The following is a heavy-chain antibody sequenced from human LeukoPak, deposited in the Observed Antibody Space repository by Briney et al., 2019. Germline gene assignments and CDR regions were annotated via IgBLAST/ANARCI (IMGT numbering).Heavy chain of an antibody. J-gene: IGHJ4*02. V-gene: IGHV3-23*01. Sequence: PGGSLRLSCAASGFTVSSYAMSWVCQGPGKGLEWVSAISGSGGSTYYADSVKGRFTMSRDNSKNTLYLQMNSLRAEDTAVYYCAKGFAYQLPHSTFDYWGQGTLVTVSS. D-gene: IGHD2-2*01. CDR3: AKGFAYQLPHSTFDY. CDR2: ISGSGGST. CDR1: GFTVSSYA.